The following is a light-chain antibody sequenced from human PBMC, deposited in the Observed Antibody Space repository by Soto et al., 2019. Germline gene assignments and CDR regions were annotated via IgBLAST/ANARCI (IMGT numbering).Light chain of an antibody. CDR1: QTLSINS. Sequence: EIVLTQSPDTLSLSPGERATLFCRASQTLSINSLAWYQQKPGQAPRLLIYAASTRDTGIPDRFNGSGSGTDFARTINRLEPEDFAVYYCQQYDGAPLTFGRGTKVDVK. V-gene: IGKV3-20*01. CDR2: AAS. J-gene: IGKJ3*01. CDR3: QQYDGAPLT.